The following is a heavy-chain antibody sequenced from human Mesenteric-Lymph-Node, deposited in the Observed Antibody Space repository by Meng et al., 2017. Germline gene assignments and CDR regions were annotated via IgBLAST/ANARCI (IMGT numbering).Heavy chain of an antibody. CDR3: AKGSWGDFFDSSGSYLGVPFLDY. J-gene: IGHJ4*02. Sequence: GESLKISCAASGFTFDDYGMSWVRQAPGKGLEWVSGINWNGGSTGYADSVKGRFTISRDNSKNTLYLQMNSLRAEDRAVYFCAKGSWGDFFDSSGSYLGVPFLDYWGQGIQVTVSS. V-gene: IGHV3-20*04. CDR1: GFTFDDYG. CDR2: INWNGGST. D-gene: IGHD3-22*01.